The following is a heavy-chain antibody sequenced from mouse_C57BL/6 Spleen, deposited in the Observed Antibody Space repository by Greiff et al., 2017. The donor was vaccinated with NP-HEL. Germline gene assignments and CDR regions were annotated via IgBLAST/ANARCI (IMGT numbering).Heavy chain of an antibody. J-gene: IGHJ3*01. Sequence: LVESGPELVKPGASVKISCKASGYSFTDYNMNWVKQSNGKSLEWIGVINPNYGTTSYNQKFKGKATLTVDQSSSTAYMQLNSLTSEDSAVYYCARGYYGNYVGFAYWGQGTLVTVSA. CDR2: INPNYGTT. CDR3: ARGYYGNYVGFAY. D-gene: IGHD2-1*01. V-gene: IGHV1-39*01. CDR1: GYSFTDYN.